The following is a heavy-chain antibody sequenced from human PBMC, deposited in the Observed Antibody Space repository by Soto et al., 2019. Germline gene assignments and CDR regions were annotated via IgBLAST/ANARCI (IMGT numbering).Heavy chain of an antibody. CDR3: AKNNRYCSSTNCFVFDY. D-gene: IGHD2-2*01. Sequence: EVQLVESGGGLVQPGGSLRLSCAASGFTFNNYWMSWVRQAPGKGLEWLANIKQDGSEKYYVDSVKGRFTISRDNAKNSLYLQMNSLIAEDTAVYYCAKNNRYCSSTNCFVFDYWGQGTLVTVSS. V-gene: IGHV3-7*01. J-gene: IGHJ4*02. CDR2: IKQDGSEK. CDR1: GFTFNNYW.